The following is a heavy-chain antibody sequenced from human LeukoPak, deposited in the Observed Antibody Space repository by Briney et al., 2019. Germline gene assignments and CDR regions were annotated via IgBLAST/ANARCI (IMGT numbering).Heavy chain of an antibody. V-gene: IGHV3-30*18. CDR2: ISYDGSNK. CDR3: AKDLYDFWSGYGSNFDY. J-gene: IGHJ4*02. Sequence: GRSLRLSCAASRFTFSSYGMHWVRQAPGKGLEWVAVISYDGSNKYYADSVKGRFTISRDNSKNTLYLQMNSLRAEDTAVYYCAKDLYDFWSGYGSNFDYWGQGTLVTVSS. D-gene: IGHD3-3*01. CDR1: RFTFSSYG.